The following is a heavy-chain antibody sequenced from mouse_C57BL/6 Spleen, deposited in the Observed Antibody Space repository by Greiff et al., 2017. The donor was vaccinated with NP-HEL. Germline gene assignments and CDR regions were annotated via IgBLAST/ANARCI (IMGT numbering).Heavy chain of an antibody. CDR2: IDPSDSYT. V-gene: IGHV1-50*01. CDR1: GYTFTSYW. J-gene: IGHJ3*01. D-gene: IGHD1-1*01. Sequence: QVQLQQSGAELVKPGASVKLSCKASGYTFTSYWMQWVKQRPGQGLEWIGEIDPSDSYTNYNQKFKGKATLTVDTSSSTAYMQRSSLTSEDSAVYYCARRHYGSSPWFAYWGQGTLVTVSA. CDR3: ARRHYGSSPWFAY.